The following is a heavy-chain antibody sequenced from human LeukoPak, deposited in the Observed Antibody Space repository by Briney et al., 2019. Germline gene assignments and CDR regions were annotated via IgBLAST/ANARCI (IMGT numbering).Heavy chain of an antibody. CDR2: IYYSGST. D-gene: IGHD4-23*01. Sequence: SETLSLTCTVSGGSISSYYWSWIRQPPGKGLEWIGYIYYSGSTNYNPSLKSRVTILVDTSKNQFSLKLSSVTAADTAVYYCARLGDYGGNLADYWGQGTLVTVSS. CDR3: ARLGDYGGNLADY. J-gene: IGHJ4*02. CDR1: GGSISSYY. V-gene: IGHV4-59*08.